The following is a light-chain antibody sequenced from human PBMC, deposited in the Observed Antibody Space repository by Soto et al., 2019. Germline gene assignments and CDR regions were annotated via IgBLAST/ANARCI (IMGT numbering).Light chain of an antibody. V-gene: IGLV2-14*01. CDR1: SSDVGGYNY. Sequence: QSVLTQPASVSGSPGQSITISCTGTSSDVGGYNYVSWYQQHPGKAPKLMIFEVTFRPSGVSNRFSGSKSGNTASLTISGLQAEDEADYYCSSYRSSTVIFGGGTKLTVL. J-gene: IGLJ2*01. CDR3: SSYRSSTVI. CDR2: EVT.